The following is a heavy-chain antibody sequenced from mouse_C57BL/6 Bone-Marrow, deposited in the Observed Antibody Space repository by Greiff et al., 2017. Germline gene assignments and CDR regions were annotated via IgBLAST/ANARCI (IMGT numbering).Heavy chain of an antibody. CDR3: TTYVSSSYYYAMDY. Sequence: VQLQQSGAELVRPGASVKLSCTASGFNIKDDYMHWVKQRPEQGLEWIGWIDPENGDTEYASKFQGKATITADTSSNTAYLQLSSLTSEDTAVYYCTTYVSSSYYYAMDYWGQGTSVTVSS. CDR2: IDPENGDT. D-gene: IGHD1-1*01. V-gene: IGHV14-4*01. CDR1: GFNIKDDY. J-gene: IGHJ4*01.